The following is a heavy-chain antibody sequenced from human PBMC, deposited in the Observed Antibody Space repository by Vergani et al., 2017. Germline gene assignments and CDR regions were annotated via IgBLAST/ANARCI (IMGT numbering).Heavy chain of an antibody. V-gene: IGHV3-48*02. CDR1: GFTFSSYS. CDR3: ARVVGGYYDFWSGYGVDY. CDR2: ISSSSSTI. Sequence: EVQLVESGGGLVQPGGSLRLSCAASGFTFSSYSMNWVRQAPGKGLEWVSYISSSSSTIYYADSVKGRFTISRDNAKNSLYLQMNSLRDEDTAVYYCARVVGGYYDFWSGYGVDYWSQGTLVTVSS. D-gene: IGHD3-3*01. J-gene: IGHJ4*02.